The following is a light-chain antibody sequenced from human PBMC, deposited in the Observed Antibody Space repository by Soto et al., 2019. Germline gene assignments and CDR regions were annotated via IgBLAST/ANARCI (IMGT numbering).Light chain of an antibody. J-gene: IGLJ2*01. V-gene: IGLV1-44*01. Sequence: QSVLTQPPSASGTPGQTVTISCSGSRSNIGRNTLNWYQHLPGTAPKLLISTSNQRPSGVRDRFSGSKSGTSASLAISGLQSDDEADYYCAAWDDSLNVVVFGGGTKLTVL. CDR2: TSN. CDR3: AAWDDSLNVVV. CDR1: RSNIGRNT.